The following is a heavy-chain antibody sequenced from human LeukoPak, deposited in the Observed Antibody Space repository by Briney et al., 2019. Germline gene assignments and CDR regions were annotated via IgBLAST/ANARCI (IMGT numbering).Heavy chain of an antibody. D-gene: IGHD3-22*01. CDR2: INHSGST. CDR1: GGSFSDSS. J-gene: IGHJ4*02. V-gene: IGHV4-34*04. CDR3: ARKTPVTYYYDSRGYDY. Sequence: MSSETLSLTCAVYGGSFSDSSWSWSRPPPRNGREWGGEINHSGSTNTNPSLKGPATLSVDPSKNQFSLKLSSVAAADTAVYYCARKTPVTYYYDSRGYDYWGQGTLVTVSS.